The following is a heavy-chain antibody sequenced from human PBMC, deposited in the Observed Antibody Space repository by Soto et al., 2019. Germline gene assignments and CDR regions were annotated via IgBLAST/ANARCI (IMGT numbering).Heavy chain of an antibody. CDR2: ISVYNGNT. D-gene: IGHD3-10*01. CDR3: ARDLGVWTADYCYYYAMDV. Sequence: QVQLVQSGAEVKKPGASVKVSCKASAYTFTNDGISGVRQAPGQGLEWMGWISVYNGNTNYAQKLQGRVTMTTDTSTSTAYMELRSLRSDDTAVYYCARDLGVWTADYCYYYAMDVWGQGTTVTVSS. V-gene: IGHV1-18*01. CDR1: AYTFTNDG. J-gene: IGHJ6*02.